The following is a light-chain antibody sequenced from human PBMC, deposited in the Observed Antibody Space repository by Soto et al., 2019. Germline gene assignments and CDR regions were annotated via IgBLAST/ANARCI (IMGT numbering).Light chain of an antibody. Sequence: QLVLTQPPSVSGAPGQRVTISCTGSSSNIGAGYDVHWYQQLPGTAPKLLIYVNSNRPSGVPDRFSGSKSGTSASLAITVLQAEDEADYYCQSYDSSLSVVFGGGTKLTVL. CDR1: SSNIGAGYD. V-gene: IGLV1-40*01. CDR2: VNS. CDR3: QSYDSSLSVV. J-gene: IGLJ2*01.